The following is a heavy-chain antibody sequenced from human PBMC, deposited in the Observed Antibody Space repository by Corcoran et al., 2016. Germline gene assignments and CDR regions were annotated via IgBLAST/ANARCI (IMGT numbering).Heavy chain of an antibody. D-gene: IGHD6-13*01. CDR3: AADPPWYRAFSGDYYGMDV. V-gene: IGHV1-58*01. Sequence: QMQLVQSGPEVKKPGTSVKVSCKAPGFTFTSSAVQWVRQARGQRLEWIGWIVVGSGNTNYAQKFQERVTITRDMSTSTAYMELSSLRSEDTAVYYCAADPPWYRAFSGDYYGMDVWGQGTTVTVSS. J-gene: IGHJ6*02. CDR2: IVVGSGNT. CDR1: GFTFTSSA.